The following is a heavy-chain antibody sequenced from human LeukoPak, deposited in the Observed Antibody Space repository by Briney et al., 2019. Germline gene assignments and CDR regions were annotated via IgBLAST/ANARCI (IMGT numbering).Heavy chain of an antibody. V-gene: IGHV3-23*01. D-gene: IGHD4/OR15-4a*01. CDR2: ISASGYTT. CDR1: GITFSNYV. CDR3: AKERDYGPADY. J-gene: IGHJ4*02. Sequence: VQPGGSLRLSCAASGITFSNYVMSWVRPAPGKGLEWVSSISASGYTTYYADSVKGRFTVSRDNSKNTLFLQMNSLRAEDTAIYYCAKERDYGPADYWGQGTLVTVSS.